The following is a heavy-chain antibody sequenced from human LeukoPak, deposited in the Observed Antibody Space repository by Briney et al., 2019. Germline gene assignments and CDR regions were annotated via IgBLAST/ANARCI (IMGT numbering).Heavy chain of an antibody. J-gene: IGHJ4*03. V-gene: IGHV3-23*01. CDR1: GFTFRSHA. CDR2: IYENGGTT. D-gene: IGHD2-15*01. Sequence: QTGGSLRLSCVGSGFTFRSHAMSWVRQAPEKGLEFVSGIYENGGTTYYADSVKGRFSISRDNSKSTLCLQMNSLRAEDTAVYYCAKQLGYCSDGSCYFPYWGQGTLVTVSS. CDR3: AKQLGYCSDGSCYFPY.